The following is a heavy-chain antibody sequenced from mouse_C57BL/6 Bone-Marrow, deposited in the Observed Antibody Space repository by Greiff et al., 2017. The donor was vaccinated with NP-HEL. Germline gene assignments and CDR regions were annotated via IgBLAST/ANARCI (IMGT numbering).Heavy chain of an antibody. CDR3: ARQKYPFDY. CDR1: GFTFSSYT. V-gene: IGHV5-9*01. CDR2: ISGGGGNT. D-gene: IGHD5-1*01. Sequence: DVKLVESGGGLVKPGGSLKLSCAASGFTFSSYTMSWVRQTPEKRLEWVATISGGGGNTYYPDSVKGRFTISRDNAKNTLYLQMSSLRSEDTALYYCARQKYPFDYWGQGTTLTVSS. J-gene: IGHJ2*01.